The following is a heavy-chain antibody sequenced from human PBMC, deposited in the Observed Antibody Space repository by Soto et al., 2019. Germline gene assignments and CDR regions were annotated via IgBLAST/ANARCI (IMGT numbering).Heavy chain of an antibody. D-gene: IGHD6-6*01. CDR2: INAGNGNT. CDR1: GYTFTSYA. J-gene: IGHJ6*02. Sequence: ASVKVSCKASGYTFTSYAMHWVRQAPGQRLEWMGWINAGNGNTKYSQKFQGRVTITRDTSASTAYMELSSLRSEDTAVYYCARDRESIAARPGYYYYGMDVWGQGTTVT. V-gene: IGHV1-3*01. CDR3: ARDRESIAARPGYYYYGMDV.